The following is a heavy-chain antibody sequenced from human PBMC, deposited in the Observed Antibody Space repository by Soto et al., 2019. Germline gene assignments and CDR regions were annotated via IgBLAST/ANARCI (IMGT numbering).Heavy chain of an antibody. CDR1: GGTFGNLG. J-gene: IGHJ5*01. CDR3: ARDREDGSGTKYNWFDS. V-gene: IGHV1-69*13. Sequence: SVKVSCKASGGTFGNLGISWLRQAPGQGLERMGGTIPIFDTPHYAEKFRDRLTITADATSTAYMELTSLSSEDTATYYCARDREDGSGTKYNWFDSWGQGTLVTVSS. D-gene: IGHD3-10*01. CDR2: TIPIFDTP.